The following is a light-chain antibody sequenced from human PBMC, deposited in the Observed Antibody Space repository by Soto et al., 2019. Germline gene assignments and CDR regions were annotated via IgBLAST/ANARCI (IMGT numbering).Light chain of an antibody. Sequence: DIVMTQSPLSLPVTPGEPASISCRSSQSLLDGNGYSYLDWYLQKPGQSPQLLIHLGSSRASGVPDRFSGSGSGTDFTLKSSRVEAEDVGVYYCMQRLQIPRTFGQGTKLEIK. V-gene: IGKV2-28*01. CDR1: QSLLDGNGYSY. CDR3: MQRLQIPRT. J-gene: IGKJ2*01. CDR2: LGS.